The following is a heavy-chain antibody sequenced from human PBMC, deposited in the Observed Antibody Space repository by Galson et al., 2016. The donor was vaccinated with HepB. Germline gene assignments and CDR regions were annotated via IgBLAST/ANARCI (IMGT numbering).Heavy chain of an antibody. J-gene: IGHJ6*02. CDR2: FDPEDGET. Sequence: GYTLSELSIHWVRQTPDKGLEWLGGFDPEDGETVYAQRFQGRVTMTEDTSTDTAYMELSGLKSEDTAVYYCTTPPIASRPSYHYGFDVWGQGTTVTVSS. V-gene: IGHV1-24*01. D-gene: IGHD6-6*01. CDR3: TTPPIASRPSYHYGFDV. CDR1: GYTLSELS.